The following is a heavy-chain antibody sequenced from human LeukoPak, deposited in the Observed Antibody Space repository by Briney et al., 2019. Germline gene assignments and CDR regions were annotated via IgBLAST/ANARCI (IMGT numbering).Heavy chain of an antibody. CDR2: ISSSGSTI. Sequence: GGSLRLSCAASGLTFSSYEMNWVRQAPGKGLEWVSYISSSGSTIYYADSVKGRFTISRDNAKNSLYLQMNSLRAEDTAVYYCARNPLGYCSGGSCYGDAFDIWGQGTMVTVSS. J-gene: IGHJ3*02. CDR1: GLTFSSYE. D-gene: IGHD2-15*01. CDR3: ARNPLGYCSGGSCYGDAFDI. V-gene: IGHV3-48*03.